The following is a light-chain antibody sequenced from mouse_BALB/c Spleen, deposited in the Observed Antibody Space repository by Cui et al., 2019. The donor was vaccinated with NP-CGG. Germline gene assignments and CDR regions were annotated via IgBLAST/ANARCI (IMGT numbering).Light chain of an antibody. CDR3: ALWYSNHWV. Sequence: QAVVTQESALTTSPGETVTLTCRSSIGAVTTSNYANWVQEKPDHLFTGLIGGTNNRAPSVPARFSGSLIGDKAALTITGAQTEDDAIYFCALWYSNHWVFGGGTKLTVL. J-gene: IGLJ1*01. CDR1: IGAVTTSNY. CDR2: GTN. V-gene: IGLV1*01.